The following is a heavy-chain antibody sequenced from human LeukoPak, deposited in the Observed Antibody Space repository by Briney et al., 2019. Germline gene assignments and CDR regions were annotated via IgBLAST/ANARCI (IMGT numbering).Heavy chain of an antibody. CDR3: ARGLSPYYYDSSVKNDAFDI. D-gene: IGHD3-22*01. CDR2: MNPHSGNT. J-gene: IGHJ3*02. V-gene: IGHV1-8*01. Sequence: ASVKVSCKAFGYTFTSYDINWVRQATGQGLEWMGWMNPHSGNTGYEQKFQGRVTMTRNTSISTAYMELSSLRSEDTAVYYCARGLSPYYYDSSVKNDAFDIWGQGTMVTVSS. CDR1: GYTFTSYD.